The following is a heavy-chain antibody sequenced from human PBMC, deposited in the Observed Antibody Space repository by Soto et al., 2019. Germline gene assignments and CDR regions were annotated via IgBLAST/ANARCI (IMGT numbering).Heavy chain of an antibody. D-gene: IGHD3-10*01. CDR3: ARDWSYFGYFDQ. CDR2: IYSDGSS. J-gene: IGHJ4*02. V-gene: IGHV3-66*01. CDR1: GFTVSNNY. Sequence: EVQLVESGGGLVQPGGSLRLSCAASGFTVSNNYMNWVRQAPGKGLEWVSAIYSDGSSYYADSGKGRFTISRDNSKNTLYLQMTSLRAEDTAVYYCARDWSYFGYFDQWGQGTLVTVSS.